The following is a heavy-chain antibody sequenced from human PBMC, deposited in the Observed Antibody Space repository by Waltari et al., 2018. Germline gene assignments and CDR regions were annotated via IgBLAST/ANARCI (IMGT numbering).Heavy chain of an antibody. CDR2: IYYSGST. D-gene: IGHD4-4*01. Sequence: QLQLQESGPGLVKPSETLSLTCTVSGGSISSSSYYWGWIRQPPGKGLEWIGSIYYSGSTYYNPSLKSRVTISVDTSKNQFSLKLSSVTAADTAVYYCAKDRVDSNYPSPFDYWGQGTLVTVSS. CDR1: GGSISSSSYY. J-gene: IGHJ4*02. CDR3: AKDRVDSNYPSPFDY. V-gene: IGHV4-39*02.